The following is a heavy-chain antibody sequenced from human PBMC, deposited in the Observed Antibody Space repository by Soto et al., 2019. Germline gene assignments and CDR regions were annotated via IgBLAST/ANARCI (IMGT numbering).Heavy chain of an antibody. Sequence: QVQLVQSGAEVKKPGASVKVSCKASGYTFTSYDINWVRQATGQGLEWMGWMNPNSGNTGYAQKFQGRVTMTRNTSISTAYMELSSVRSEDTAVYYCARGANYYDSSGYSPGFDYWGQGTLVTVSS. CDR3: ARGANYYDSSGYSPGFDY. CDR1: GYTFTSYD. J-gene: IGHJ4*02. V-gene: IGHV1-8*01. CDR2: MNPNSGNT. D-gene: IGHD3-22*01.